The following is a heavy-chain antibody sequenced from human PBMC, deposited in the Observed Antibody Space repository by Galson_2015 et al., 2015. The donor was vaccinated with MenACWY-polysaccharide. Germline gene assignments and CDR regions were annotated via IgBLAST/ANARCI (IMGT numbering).Heavy chain of an antibody. J-gene: IGHJ4*02. CDR1: GFTFNNYW. Sequence: SLRLSCAASGFTFNNYWMSWVRQAPGKGLEWVANIKVDGSERHYVDSVKGRFTISRDNSKNSLYLQMLSLRAEDTAVYYCARDSSSSSIGSSDYWGQGALVTVSS. CDR3: ARDSSSSSIGSSDY. CDR2: IKVDGSER. V-gene: IGHV3-7*03. D-gene: IGHD6-6*01.